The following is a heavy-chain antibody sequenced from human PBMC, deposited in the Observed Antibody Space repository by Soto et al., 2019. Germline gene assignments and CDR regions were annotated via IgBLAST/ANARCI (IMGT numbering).Heavy chain of an antibody. CDR3: ARVEYSYGSPHFDY. CDR1: GFTFSSYA. CDR2: ITYDGSNK. J-gene: IGHJ4*02. V-gene: IGHV3-30-3*01. Sequence: TGGSLRLSCAASGFTFSSYAMHWVRQAPGKGLEWVAVITYDGSNKYYADSVQGRFTISRDNSKNTLYLQMNSLRAEDTAVYYCARVEYSYGSPHFDYWGQGTLVTVSS. D-gene: IGHD5-18*01.